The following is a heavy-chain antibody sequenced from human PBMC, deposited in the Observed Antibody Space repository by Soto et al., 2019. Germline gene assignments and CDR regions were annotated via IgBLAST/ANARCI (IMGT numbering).Heavy chain of an antibody. CDR2: INHSGST. V-gene: IGHV4-34*01. Sequence: SENLSLTCAVYGGSFSGYYWSWIRQPPGKGLEWIGEINHSGSTNYNPSLKSRVTISVDTSKNQFSLKLSSVTAADTAVYYCASAYYYYYMDVWGKGTTVT. CDR1: GGSFSGYY. CDR3: ASAYYYYYMDV. J-gene: IGHJ6*03.